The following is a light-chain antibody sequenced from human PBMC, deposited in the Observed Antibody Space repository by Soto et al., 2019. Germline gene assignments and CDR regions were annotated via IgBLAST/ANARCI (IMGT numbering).Light chain of an antibody. CDR2: AAS. J-gene: IGKJ1*01. CDR3: QQSYSTPRT. Sequence: DIQMTQSPSSLSASVGDRVTITCRASQAIRNDLGWYQQKPGKAPKRLIYAASSLDSGVPSRFSGGGFGTEFTLTISSLQPDDFGTYYCQQSYSTPRTFGRGTKVDIK. V-gene: IGKV1-17*01. CDR1: QAIRND.